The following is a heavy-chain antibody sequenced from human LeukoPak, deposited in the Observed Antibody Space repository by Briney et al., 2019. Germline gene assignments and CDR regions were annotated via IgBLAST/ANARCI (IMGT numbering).Heavy chain of an antibody. D-gene: IGHD3-22*01. V-gene: IGHV3-21*01. CDR2: ISSSSSYI. J-gene: IGHJ6*02. CDR1: GFTFSSYS. CDR3: ARDYYDSSGAADGMDV. Sequence: GGSLRLSCAASGFTFSSYSMNWVRQAPGKGLEWVSSISSSSSYICYADSVKGRFTISRDNAKNTLYLQMNSLRAEDTAVYYCARDYYDSSGAADGMDVWGQGTTVTVSS.